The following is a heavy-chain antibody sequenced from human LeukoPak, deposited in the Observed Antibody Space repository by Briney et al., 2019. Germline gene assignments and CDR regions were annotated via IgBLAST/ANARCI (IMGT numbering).Heavy chain of an antibody. CDR2: ISAGGSDE. V-gene: IGHV3-48*03. D-gene: IGHD6-19*01. J-gene: IGHJ5*02. CDR1: GFRFNTYE. Sequence: GGSLRLSCAASGFRFNTYEMNWVRQAPGKGLEWIAYISAGGSDEDYADSVKGRFTISRDNAKNSLFLQMNSLRVEDTAVYYCARDVGFNNGWPAWGQGTLVTVSS. CDR3: ARDVGFNNGWPA.